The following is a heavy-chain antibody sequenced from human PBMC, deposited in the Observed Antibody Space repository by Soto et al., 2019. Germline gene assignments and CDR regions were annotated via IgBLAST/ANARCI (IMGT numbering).Heavy chain of an antibody. CDR3: AKDSPSYTTSPFYFDS. CDR2: ITSNGDST. V-gene: IGHV3-23*01. Sequence: PGGSLRLSCAAFGLDFNKYAMTWVRQAPGKGLQWVSSITSNGDSTYYADSVKGRFTTSRDNSKNTLYLQMNSLRADDTAVFYCAKDSPSYTTSPFYFDSWGQGTLVTVS. D-gene: IGHD2-2*02. J-gene: IGHJ4*02. CDR1: GLDFNKYA.